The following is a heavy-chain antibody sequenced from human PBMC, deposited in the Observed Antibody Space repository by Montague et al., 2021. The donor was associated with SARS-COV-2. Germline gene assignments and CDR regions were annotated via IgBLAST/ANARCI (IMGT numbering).Heavy chain of an antibody. CDR1: GGSFSSYY. CDR2: INHGGSS. Sequence: SETLSLTCAVAGGSFSSYYWSWIRQPPGGGLEWIAEINHGGSSXXXPSXXXRVTMSVDTSKNQFSLKLNSVTVADTAVYYCARLAYCGADCFSGWEIFFDSWGQGTLVTVSS. D-gene: IGHD2-21*02. J-gene: IGHJ4*02. V-gene: IGHV4-34*01. CDR3: ARLAYCGADCFSGWEIFFDS.